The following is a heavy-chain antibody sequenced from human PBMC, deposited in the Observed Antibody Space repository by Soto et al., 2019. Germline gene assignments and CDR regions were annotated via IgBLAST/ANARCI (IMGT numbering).Heavy chain of an antibody. CDR2: MQPSTGRT. D-gene: IGHD3-22*01. V-gene: IGHV1-8*01. CDR1: GYTFTSLD. Sequence: ALVKVSCKASGYTFTSLDINWVRQTAGQGLEWMGWMQPSTGRTGYAQKFQGRVTMTRDTSINTAYMELSSLRSDDTAVYYCARETYYDSSANYFDYWGHGTLVTVS. J-gene: IGHJ4*01. CDR3: ARETYYDSSANYFDY.